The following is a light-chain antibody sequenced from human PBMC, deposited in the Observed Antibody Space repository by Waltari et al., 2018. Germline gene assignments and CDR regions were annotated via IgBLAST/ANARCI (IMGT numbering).Light chain of an antibody. J-gene: IGLJ2*01. CDR3: CSYVGGGTLV. CDR2: DVT. Sequence: QSALTQPASVSGSPGQSITISCMGTSRDVGCYNFVSWYQQHPGKAPKLMIYDVTKRPSGVSNRFSGSKSGNTASLTISGLQAEDEADYYCCSYVGGGTLVFGGGTNVTVL. CDR1: SRDVGCYNF. V-gene: IGLV2-23*02.